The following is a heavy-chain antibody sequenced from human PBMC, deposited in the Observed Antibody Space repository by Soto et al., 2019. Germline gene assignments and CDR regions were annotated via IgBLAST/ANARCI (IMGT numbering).Heavy chain of an antibody. V-gene: IGHV4-30-4*01. D-gene: IGHD3-16*01. Sequence: LSLTCTVSGGSTSSDNYWSWIRQPPGKGLEWIGHIYYSGNTDYNPSLKSRLAISIDASKNQFSLKLSSVTAADTAVYFCAREGGESSDGLYYFDSWGQGALVTVS. CDR2: IYYSGNT. J-gene: IGHJ4*02. CDR3: AREGGESSDGLYYFDS. CDR1: GGSTSSDNY.